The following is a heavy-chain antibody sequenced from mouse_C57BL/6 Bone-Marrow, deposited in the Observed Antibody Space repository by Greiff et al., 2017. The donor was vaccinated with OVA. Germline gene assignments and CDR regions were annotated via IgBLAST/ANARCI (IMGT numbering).Heavy chain of an antibody. Sequence: VQLQQSGAELVRPGTSVKVSCKASGYAFTNYLIEWVKQRPGQGLEWIGVINPGSGGTNYNEKFKGKATLTADKSSSTAYMQLSSLTSEDSAVYVCARFWAYWGQGTLVTVSA. CDR2: INPGSGGT. J-gene: IGHJ3*01. V-gene: IGHV1-54*01. CDR3: ARFWAY. CDR1: GYAFTNYL.